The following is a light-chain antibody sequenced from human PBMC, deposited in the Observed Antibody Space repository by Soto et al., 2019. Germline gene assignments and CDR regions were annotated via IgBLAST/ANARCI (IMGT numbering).Light chain of an antibody. CDR2: EVS. Sequence: QSVLTQPASVSGSPGQSITISCTGTSSDVGAYNYVSWYQQHPGRAPKLMIYEVSDRPSGVSNRFSGSKSGNTASLTISGLQAEDEADYYCTPYTTSNYVLGNGTKVT. V-gene: IGLV2-14*01. CDR1: SSDVGAYNY. CDR3: TPYTTSNYV. J-gene: IGLJ1*01.